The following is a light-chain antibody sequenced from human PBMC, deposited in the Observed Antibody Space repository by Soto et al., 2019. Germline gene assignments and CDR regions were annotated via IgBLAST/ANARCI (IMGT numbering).Light chain of an antibody. Sequence: EIVLTQSPVTLSLSPGERATLSCRASQSVSSKLAWYQQKPGQAPRLLISGASSRATGIPDRFSGSGSGTDFTLTISRLEPEDFALYYCQQYGSSPITFGRGTRLEIK. CDR3: QQYGSSPIT. CDR1: QSVSSK. V-gene: IGKV3-20*01. J-gene: IGKJ5*01. CDR2: GAS.